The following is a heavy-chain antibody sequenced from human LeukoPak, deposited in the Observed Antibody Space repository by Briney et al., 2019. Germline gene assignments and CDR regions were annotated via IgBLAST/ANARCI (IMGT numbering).Heavy chain of an antibody. CDR1: GYSISSGYY. Sequence: SETLPLTCTVSGYSISSGYYWGWIRQPPGKGLEWIGSIYHSGSTYYNPSLKSRVTISVDTSKNQFSLKLSSVTAADTAVYYCARVGYYDILTGYWLEPFDYWGQGTLVTVSS. CDR3: ARVGYYDILTGYWLEPFDY. D-gene: IGHD3-9*01. J-gene: IGHJ4*02. CDR2: IYHSGST. V-gene: IGHV4-38-2*02.